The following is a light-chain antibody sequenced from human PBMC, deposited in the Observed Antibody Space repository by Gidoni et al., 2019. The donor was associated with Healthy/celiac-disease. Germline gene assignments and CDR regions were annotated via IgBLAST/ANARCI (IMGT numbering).Light chain of an antibody. J-gene: IGKJ1*01. Sequence: DIQMTQSPSTLSASVGDRVTITCRASQSISSWLAWYQQKQGKAPKLLIYDASSVESGVPSRFSGSGSGTEFTLTISSLQPDDFATYYGQQYNSYSTFGQGTKVEIK. CDR3: QQYNSYST. CDR1: QSISSW. CDR2: DAS. V-gene: IGKV1-5*01.